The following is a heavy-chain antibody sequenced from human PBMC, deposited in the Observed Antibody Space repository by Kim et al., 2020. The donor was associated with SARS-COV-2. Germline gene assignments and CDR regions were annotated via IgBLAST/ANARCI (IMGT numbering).Heavy chain of an antibody. CDR2: INWNGGRI. J-gene: IGHJ1*01. CDR3: ARDGTYYYDSSGYYNEYFQH. V-gene: IGHV3-20*01. CDR1: GFTIDDYG. D-gene: IGHD3-22*01. Sequence: GGSLRLSCAASGFTIDDYGMSWVRQAPGKGLEWVSGINWNGGRIGYADSVKGRFTISRDNAKNSLYLQMNSLRAEDTALYHCARDGTYYYDSSGYYNEYFQHWGQGTLVTVSS.